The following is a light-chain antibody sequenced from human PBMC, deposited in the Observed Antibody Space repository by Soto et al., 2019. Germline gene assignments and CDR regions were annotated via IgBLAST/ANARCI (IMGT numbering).Light chain of an antibody. Sequence: QSVLTQPPSVSGAPGQRVTIPCTGSSSNIGAGYDVHWYQQLPETAPKLLIYGSSNRPSGVPDRFSGSKSGTSASLAITGLQAEDEADYYCQSYGSSLSGVVFGGGTKLTVL. CDR1: SSNIGAGYD. J-gene: IGLJ2*01. CDR2: GSS. V-gene: IGLV1-40*01. CDR3: QSYGSSLSGVV.